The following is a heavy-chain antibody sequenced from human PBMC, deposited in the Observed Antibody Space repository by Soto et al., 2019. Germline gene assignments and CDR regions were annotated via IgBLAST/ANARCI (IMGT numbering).Heavy chain of an antibody. CDR2: MNPNSGNT. CDR1: GYTFTSYD. J-gene: IGHJ5*02. V-gene: IGHV1-8*01. Sequence: GASVKVSCKASGYTFTSYDINWVRQATGQGLEWMGWMNPNSGNTGYAQKLQGRVTMTRNTSISTAYMELSSLRSEDTAVYYCARGHDFWSGYYALFDPWGQGTLVTVSS. CDR3: ARGHDFWSGYYALFDP. D-gene: IGHD3-3*01.